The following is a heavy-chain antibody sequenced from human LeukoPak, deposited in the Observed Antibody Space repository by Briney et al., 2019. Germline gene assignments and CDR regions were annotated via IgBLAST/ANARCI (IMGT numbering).Heavy chain of an antibody. D-gene: IGHD1-26*01. CDR3: ARALDRWELLV. Sequence: PGGSLRLSCAASGFTFSSYGMHWVRQAPGKGLEWVAVISYDGSNKYYADSVKGRFTISRDNSKNTLYLQMNSLRAEDTAVYYCARALDRWELLVWGQGTLVTVSS. CDR2: ISYDGSNK. J-gene: IGHJ4*02. V-gene: IGHV3-33*05. CDR1: GFTFSSYG.